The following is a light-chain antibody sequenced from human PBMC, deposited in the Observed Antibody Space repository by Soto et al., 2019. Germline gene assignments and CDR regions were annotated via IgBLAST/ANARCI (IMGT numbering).Light chain of an antibody. CDR3: SSYAGSNNFVV. CDR1: SSDVGGYDY. J-gene: IGLJ2*01. V-gene: IGLV2-8*01. CDR2: EVN. Sequence: QSALTQPPSASGSPGQSVTISCTGTSSDVGGYDYVSWYQHHPDKAPKFMIYEVNKRPSGVPDRFSGSKSGNTASLTVSGLHAEDEADYYCSSYAGSNNFVVFGGGTQLTVL.